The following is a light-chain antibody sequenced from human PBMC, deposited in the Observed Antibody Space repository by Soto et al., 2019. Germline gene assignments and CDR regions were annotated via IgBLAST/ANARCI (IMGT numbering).Light chain of an antibody. CDR2: GAS. V-gene: IGKV3-20*01. CDR3: QQYGSSPIT. J-gene: IGKJ5*01. CDR1: QSVSSY. Sequence: EIVLTQSPATLSLSPGERATLSCRASQSVSSYLAWYQQKPGQAPRLLMYGASSRATGIPDRFSGSGSGTDFTLTISRLEPEDFAVYYCQQYGSSPITFGQGTRLENK.